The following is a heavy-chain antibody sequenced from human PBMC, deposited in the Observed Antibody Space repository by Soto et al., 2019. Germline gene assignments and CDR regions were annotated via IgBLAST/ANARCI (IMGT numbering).Heavy chain of an antibody. D-gene: IGHD3-10*01. CDR3: ARDYYYGSGNYYRADYYHYGMDV. V-gene: IGHV3-53*01. CDR1: GFTVTSYY. Sequence: GGSLRLSCAVSGFTVTSYYMSWVRQAPRKGLEWVSLIYTGGNTNYADSVKGRFTISRDNSKNTLYLQMNSLRAEDTAVYYCARDYYYGSGNYYRADYYHYGMDVWGQGTTVTVSS. CDR2: IYTGGNT. J-gene: IGHJ6*02.